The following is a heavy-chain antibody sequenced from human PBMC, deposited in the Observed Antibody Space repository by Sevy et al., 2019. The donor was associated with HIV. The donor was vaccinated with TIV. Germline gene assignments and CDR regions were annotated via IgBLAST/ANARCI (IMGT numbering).Heavy chain of an antibody. V-gene: IGHV3-48*03. J-gene: IGHJ6*02. Sequence: GGSLRLSCAASGFTFSSYEMNWVRQAPGKGLEWVSYISSSGSTIYYADSVKGRFTISRDNAKNSLYLQMNSLRAEDTAVKYDAREAGYYASGSYYLPGYYYGLDVWGQGTTVTVSS. CDR2: ISSSGSTI. CDR1: GFTFSSYE. CDR3: AREAGYYASGSYYLPGYYYGLDV. D-gene: IGHD3-10*01.